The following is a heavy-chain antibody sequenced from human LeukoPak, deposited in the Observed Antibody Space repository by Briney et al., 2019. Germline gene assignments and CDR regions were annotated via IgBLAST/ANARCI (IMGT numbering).Heavy chain of an antibody. J-gene: IGHJ3*02. CDR3: VRGTRDCTNGVCFAFDI. Sequence: TGGSLRLSCAASGFTFSSNTMNWVRQAPGKGLEWVSSISSSSSYIYHADSVKGRFTISRDNAKKSLYLQMNSLRAEDTAVYYCVRGTRDCTNGVCFAFDIWGQGTMVTVSS. CDR1: GFTFSSNT. CDR2: ISSSSSYI. V-gene: IGHV3-21*01. D-gene: IGHD2-8*01.